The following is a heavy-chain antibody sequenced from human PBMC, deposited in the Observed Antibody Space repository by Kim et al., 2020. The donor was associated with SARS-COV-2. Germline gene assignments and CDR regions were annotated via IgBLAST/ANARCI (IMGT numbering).Heavy chain of an antibody. J-gene: IGHJ4*02. Sequence: SVKVSCKASGGTFSSYAISWVRQAPGQGLEWMGGIIPIFGTANYAQKFQGRVTITADESTSTAYMELSSLRSEDTAVYYCARDPPGYSLGYFDYWGQGTLVTVSS. D-gene: IGHD5-18*01. V-gene: IGHV1-69*13. CDR2: IIPIFGTA. CDR3: ARDPPGYSLGYFDY. CDR1: GGTFSSYA.